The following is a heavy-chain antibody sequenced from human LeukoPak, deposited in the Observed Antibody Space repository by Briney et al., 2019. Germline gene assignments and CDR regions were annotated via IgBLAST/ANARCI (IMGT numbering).Heavy chain of an antibody. CDR2: IYSGGRT. CDR3: AREILRSTYYYYYGMDV. V-gene: IGHV3-66*01. Sequence: GGSLRLSCAASGFTVSTNYMSWVRQAPGKGLEWVSVIYSGGRTYYADSVKGRFTISRDNSKNTLYLQMNSLRAEDTAVYYCAREILRSTYYYYYGMDVWGQGTTVTVSS. J-gene: IGHJ6*02. CDR1: GFTVSTNY.